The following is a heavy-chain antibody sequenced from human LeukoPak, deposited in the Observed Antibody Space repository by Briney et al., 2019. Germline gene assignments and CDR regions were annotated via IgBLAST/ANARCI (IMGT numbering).Heavy chain of an antibody. Sequence: GGSLRLSCAASGFTFTDYSINWVRQTPRRGLEWVSCISSTSDYIYYADSVKGRFTISRDNAKNSLYLQMNSLRAEDTAVYYCARERFHGSGAPKFDYWGQGTLVTVSS. D-gene: IGHD3-10*01. V-gene: IGHV3-21*01. J-gene: IGHJ4*02. CDR3: ARERFHGSGAPKFDY. CDR2: ISSTSDYI. CDR1: GFTFTDYS.